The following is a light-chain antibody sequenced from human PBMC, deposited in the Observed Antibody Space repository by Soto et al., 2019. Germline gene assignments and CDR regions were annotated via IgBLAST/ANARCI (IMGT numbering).Light chain of an antibody. CDR1: SGDIGDYNY. Sequence: QSMLTQPASVTRVPGQSITISCVGTSGDIGDYNYVSWYQQHPGKVPKVIIYDVSNRPSGVSYRFSGTKSGNTASLTVSGLQAEDEADYYCCSYTRSGTLIFGTGTKVTVL. CDR2: DVS. J-gene: IGLJ1*01. CDR3: CSYTRSGTLI. V-gene: IGLV2-14*01.